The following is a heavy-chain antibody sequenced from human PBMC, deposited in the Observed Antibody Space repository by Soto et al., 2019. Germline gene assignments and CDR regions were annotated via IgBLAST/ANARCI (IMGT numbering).Heavy chain of an antibody. CDR1: GDSISSGDHY. Sequence: QVQLQESGPGLVKPSQTLSLTCTVSGDSISSGDHYWTWIRQHPGKGLEGIGYIYYSGGTYYNPSLKRRLTIAVDTSKNQFSLKLSSVTAADTAVYYCARINYYDSSGYYTFDYWGQGTLVTVSS. CDR3: ARINYYDSSGYYTFDY. D-gene: IGHD3-22*01. CDR2: IYYSGGT. V-gene: IGHV4-31*03. J-gene: IGHJ4*02.